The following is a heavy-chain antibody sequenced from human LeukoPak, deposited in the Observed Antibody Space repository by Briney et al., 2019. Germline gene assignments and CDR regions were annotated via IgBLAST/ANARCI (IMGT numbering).Heavy chain of an antibody. CDR3: ARDPYSSSWYPYYYYGMDV. D-gene: IGHD6-13*01. CDR1: GFTFSSYA. J-gene: IGHJ6*02. V-gene: IGHV3-30-3*01. Sequence: GRSLRLSCAASGFTFSSYAMHWVRQAPGKGLEWVAVISYDGSNKYYADSVKGRFTISRDTSKNTLYLQMNSLRAEDTAVYYCARDPYSSSWYPYYYYGMDVWGQGTTVTVSS. CDR2: ISYDGSNK.